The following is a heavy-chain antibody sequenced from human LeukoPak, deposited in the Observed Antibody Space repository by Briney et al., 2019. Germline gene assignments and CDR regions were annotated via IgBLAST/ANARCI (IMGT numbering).Heavy chain of an antibody. CDR3: AELGITMIGGV. Sequence: GGSLRLSCAASGFTFSSYSMNWVRQAPGKGLEWVSGISGSGGSTFYADSVKGRFTISRDNSKNTLYLQMNSLRAEDTAVYYCAELGITMIGGVWGKGTTVTISS. J-gene: IGHJ6*04. CDR1: GFTFSSYS. D-gene: IGHD3-10*02. V-gene: IGHV3-23*01. CDR2: ISGSGGST.